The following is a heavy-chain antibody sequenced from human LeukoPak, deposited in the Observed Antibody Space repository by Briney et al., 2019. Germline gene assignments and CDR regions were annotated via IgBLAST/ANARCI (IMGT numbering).Heavy chain of an antibody. CDR3: TTDISLFDY. CDR2: ISYDGNNK. D-gene: IGHD3-3*02. V-gene: IGHV3-30*04. Sequence: PGKSPRLSCAASGFTFSNYAIHWVGQAPGKGLEWVAAISYDGNNKYYADSVKGRFTISRDNSKNTLFLQIHSLRAEDTALYYCTTDISLFDYWGQGTLVTVSS. CDR1: GFTFSNYA. J-gene: IGHJ4*02.